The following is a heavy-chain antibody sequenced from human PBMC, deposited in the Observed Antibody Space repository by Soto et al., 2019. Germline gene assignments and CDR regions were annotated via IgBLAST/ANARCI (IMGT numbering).Heavy chain of an antibody. CDR1: GGSISSGGYY. CDR2: IYYSGST. D-gene: IGHD2-15*01. J-gene: IGHJ6*03. Sequence: PSETLSLTCTVSGGSISSGGYYWSWIRQHPGKGLEWIGYIYYSGSTYYNPSLKSRVTISVDTSKNQFSLKLSSVTAADTAVYYCARDRGCSGGSCYPNCYYMDVWGKGTTVTVSS. V-gene: IGHV4-31*03. CDR3: ARDRGCSGGSCYPNCYYMDV.